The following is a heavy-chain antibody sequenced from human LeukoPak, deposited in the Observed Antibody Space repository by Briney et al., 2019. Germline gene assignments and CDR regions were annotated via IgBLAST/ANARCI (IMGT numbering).Heavy chain of an antibody. CDR3: VRDRELNY. CDR1: GFSISIYY. V-gene: IGHV4-59*01. CDR2: TYNSGST. Sequence: KTSETLSLTCTVSGFSISIYYWSWIRQPPGKGLEWLGYTYNSGSTLYNPSLRSRVTISVDTSRNEFSLRLTSVTAAGAAVYYFVRDRELNYWGQGTLVTVSS. J-gene: IGHJ4*02. D-gene: IGHD3-10*01.